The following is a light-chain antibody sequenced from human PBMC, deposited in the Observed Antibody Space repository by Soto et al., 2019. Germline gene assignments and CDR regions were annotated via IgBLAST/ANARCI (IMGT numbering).Light chain of an antibody. V-gene: IGKV1-17*01. CDR2: AAS. CDR3: LQHHSHPPT. Sequence: DIQMTQSPSSLAASVGDRVTTTCRASQDIRDELGWFQQKPGKAPKRLIYAASSLQSGVPSRFSGSGSGTDFTLTISSLQPEDFATYFCLQHHSHPPTFGQGT. J-gene: IGKJ1*01. CDR1: QDIRDE.